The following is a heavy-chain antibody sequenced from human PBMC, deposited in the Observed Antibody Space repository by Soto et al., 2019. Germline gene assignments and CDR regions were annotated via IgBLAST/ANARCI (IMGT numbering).Heavy chain of an antibody. J-gene: IGHJ4*02. Sequence: QVQLVQSGAEVKKPGASVKVSCKASGYTFTSYAMHWVRQAPGQRLEWMGWINAGNGNTKYSQKFQGRVTITRDTSGETAYMELNSLRSEDTAVYYCARSITLAGDYWGQGTLVTVSS. V-gene: IGHV1-3*01. CDR2: INAGNGNT. D-gene: IGHD1-20*01. CDR3: ARSITLAGDY. CDR1: GYTFTSYA.